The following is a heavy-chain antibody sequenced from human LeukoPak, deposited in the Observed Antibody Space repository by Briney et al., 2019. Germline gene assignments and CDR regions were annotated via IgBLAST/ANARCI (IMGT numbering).Heavy chain of an antibody. J-gene: IGHJ4*02. V-gene: IGHV4-4*02. CDR2: KHHSGST. CDR3: ARGVRYCSSTSCYFYYFGY. Sequence: PSGTLSLTCAVSGGSISSSNWWSWVRQPPGKGLEWIGEKHHSGSTYYNPSLKSRVTISVDRSKNQFSLKLSSVTAADTAVYYCARGVRYCSSTSCYFYYFGYWGQGTLVTVSS. D-gene: IGHD2-2*01. CDR1: GGSISSSNW.